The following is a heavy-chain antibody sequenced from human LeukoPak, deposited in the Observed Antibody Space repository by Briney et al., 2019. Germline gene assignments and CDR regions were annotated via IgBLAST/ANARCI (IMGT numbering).Heavy chain of an antibody. CDR3: ATGYSGSYLTAFDI. Sequence: ASVKVSCKVSGYTLTELSMHWVRQAPGKGLEWVGGFDPEDGETIYAQKFQGRVTMTEDTSTDTAYMELSSLRSEDTAVYYCATGYSGSYLTAFDIWGQGTMVTVSS. CDR2: FDPEDGET. CDR1: GYTLTELS. D-gene: IGHD1-26*01. J-gene: IGHJ3*02. V-gene: IGHV1-24*01.